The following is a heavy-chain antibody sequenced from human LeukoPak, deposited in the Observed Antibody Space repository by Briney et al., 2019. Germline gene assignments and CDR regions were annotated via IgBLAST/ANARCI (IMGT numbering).Heavy chain of an antibody. CDR1: GFIFSSSE. J-gene: IGHJ3*02. CDR3: ARGDSRDAFDI. Sequence: GGSLRLSCAASGFIFSSSEMNWVRQAPGKGLEWVSYISSSGSNIYYADSVKGRFTISRDNAKNSLYLQMNSLRAGDTAAYYCARGDSRDAFDIWGQGTMVTVS. D-gene: IGHD4-11*01. CDR2: ISSSGSNI. V-gene: IGHV3-48*03.